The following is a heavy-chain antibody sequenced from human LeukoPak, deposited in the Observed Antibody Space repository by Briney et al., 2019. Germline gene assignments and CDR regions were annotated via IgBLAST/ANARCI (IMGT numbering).Heavy chain of an antibody. Sequence: ASVKVSCKASGYTFTSYYMHWVRQAPGQGLEWMGIINPSGGSTSYAQKFQGRVTMTRDMSTSTVYMELSSLRSEDTAVYYCAGGGPYEYDYVWGSYRPWFDPWGQGTLVTVSS. J-gene: IGHJ5*02. D-gene: IGHD3-16*02. CDR1: GYTFTSYY. V-gene: IGHV1-46*01. CDR3: AGGGPYEYDYVWGSYRPWFDP. CDR2: INPSGGST.